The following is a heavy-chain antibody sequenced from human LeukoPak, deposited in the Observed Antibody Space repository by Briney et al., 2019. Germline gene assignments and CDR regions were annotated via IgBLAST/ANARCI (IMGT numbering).Heavy chain of an antibody. Sequence: PSQTLSLTCTVSGGSISSGSYYWSWIRQPAGKGLEWIGRIYTSGSTNYNPSLKSRVTISVDTSKNQFSLKLSSVTAADTAVYYCARIDTYYGFWSGFDPWGQGTLVTVSS. D-gene: IGHD3-3*01. J-gene: IGHJ5*02. CDR1: GGSISSGSYY. V-gene: IGHV4-61*02. CDR2: IYTSGST. CDR3: ARIDTYYGFWSGFDP.